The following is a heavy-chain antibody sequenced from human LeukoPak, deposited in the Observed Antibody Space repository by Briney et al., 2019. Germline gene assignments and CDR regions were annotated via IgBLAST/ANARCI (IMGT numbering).Heavy chain of an antibody. J-gene: IGHJ4*02. Sequence: GASVKVSCKTSGYTFTGYHVHWVRQAPGQGLEWMGWFNANSGDTKYAQKFQGRVTMTRDTSIGTGYMELTSLISDDTAIYYCARDPYDGNYYLDYWGQGTLVTVAS. D-gene: IGHD3-3*01. CDR3: ARDPYDGNYYLDY. CDR2: FNANSGDT. V-gene: IGHV1-2*02. CDR1: GYTFTGYH.